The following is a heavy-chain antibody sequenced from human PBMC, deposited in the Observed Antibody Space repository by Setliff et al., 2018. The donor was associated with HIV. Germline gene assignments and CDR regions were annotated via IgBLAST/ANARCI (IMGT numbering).Heavy chain of an antibody. D-gene: IGHD3-3*01. CDR3: ARGTYYDFWSDYGGTAFEI. CDR1: GSTSGIYY. J-gene: IGHJ6*01. CDR2: TYKRGIT. V-gene: IGHV4-4*07. Sequence: SETLSLTCTVSGSTSGIYYWTWMRQTAGKGLEWIGHTYKRGITNYNPSLKSRVTISSDASRKQFFLRLTSVTAADTAVYYCARGTYYDFWSDYGGTAFEIWGQGTKVTVSS.